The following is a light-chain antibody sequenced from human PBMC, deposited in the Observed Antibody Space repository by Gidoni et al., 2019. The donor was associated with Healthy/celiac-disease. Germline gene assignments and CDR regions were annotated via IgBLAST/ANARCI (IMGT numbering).Light chain of an antibody. J-gene: IGKJ1*01. CDR2: GAS. CDR3: QQYGSSPRT. Sequence: EIVLTQSPGTRSLSPGERATLSCRASQSVSSSYLAWYQQKPGQAPRLLIYGASSRATGIPDRFSGSGSGTDFTLTISRLGPEDFAVYYCQQYGSSPRTFGQGTKVEIK. CDR1: QSVSSSY. V-gene: IGKV3-20*01.